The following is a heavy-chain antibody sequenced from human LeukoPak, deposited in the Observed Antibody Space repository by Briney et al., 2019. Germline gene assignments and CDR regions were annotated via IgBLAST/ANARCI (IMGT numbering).Heavy chain of an antibody. V-gene: IGHV3-30*02. J-gene: IGHJ4*02. CDR3: AKDRGIISDY. CDR2: IRYDGSNE. D-gene: IGHD3-10*01. CDR1: GFTFSSYG. Sequence: GGSLRLSCAASGFTFSSYGMHWIRQAPGKGLEWVAFIRYDGSNEYYADSVKGRFTISRDNSKNTLYLQMNSLRVEDTAVYYCAKDRGIISDYWGQGTLVTVSS.